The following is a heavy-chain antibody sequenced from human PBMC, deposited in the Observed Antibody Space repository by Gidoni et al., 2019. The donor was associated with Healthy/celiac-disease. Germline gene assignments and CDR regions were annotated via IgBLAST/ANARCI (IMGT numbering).Heavy chain of an antibody. CDR1: GFTFSSYS. CDR3: ARDLAVGDYYYYMDV. V-gene: IGHV3-21*01. CDR2: ISSSSSYI. Sequence: EVQLVESGGGLVKPGGSLRLSCAASGFTFSSYSMNWVRQAPGKGLEWVSSISSSSSYIYYADSVKGRFTISRDNAKNSLYLQMNSLRAEDTAVYYCARDLAVGDYYYYMDVWGKGTTVTVSS. J-gene: IGHJ6*03. D-gene: IGHD2-21*01.